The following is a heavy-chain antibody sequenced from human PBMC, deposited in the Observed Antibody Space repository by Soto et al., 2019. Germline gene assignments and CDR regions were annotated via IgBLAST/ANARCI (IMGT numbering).Heavy chain of an antibody. Sequence: SETLSLTCAVYGGSFSSGDYYWSWIRQPPGKGLEWIGYIYYSGSTYYNPSLKSRVTISVDTSKNQFSLKLSSVTAADTAVYYCARGSYTIFGVVMDVWGQGTTVTVSS. J-gene: IGHJ6*02. CDR3: ARGSYTIFGVVMDV. D-gene: IGHD3-3*01. V-gene: IGHV4-30-4*01. CDR1: GGSFSSGDYY. CDR2: IYYSGST.